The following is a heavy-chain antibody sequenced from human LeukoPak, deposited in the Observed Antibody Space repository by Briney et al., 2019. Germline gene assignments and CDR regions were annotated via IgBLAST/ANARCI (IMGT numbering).Heavy chain of an antibody. J-gene: IGHJ4*02. CDR3: AKNAHYQGYSYGGIDY. CDR1: GFTFSSYG. Sequence: GRSLRLSCGASGFTFSSYGMHWVRQAPGKGLEWVAFISYDGSDKYSADSVKGRFTISRDNSKNTLYLQMNSLRAEDTAVYYCAKNAHYQGYSYGGIDYWGQGTLVTVSS. CDR2: ISYDGSDK. D-gene: IGHD5-18*01. V-gene: IGHV3-30*18.